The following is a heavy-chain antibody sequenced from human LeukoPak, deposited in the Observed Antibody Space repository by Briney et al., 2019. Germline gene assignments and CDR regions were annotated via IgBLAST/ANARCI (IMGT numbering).Heavy chain of an antibody. Sequence: ASVKVSCKASGYTFPSYYMHWVRQAPGQGLEWMGIINPSGGSTSYAQKFQGRVTMTSDTSTSTVYMELTSLRSEDTAVYYCATGEYAFDIWGQGTMVTVSS. V-gene: IGHV1-46*01. CDR3: ATGEYAFDI. CDR2: INPSGGST. CDR1: GYTFPSYY. J-gene: IGHJ3*02.